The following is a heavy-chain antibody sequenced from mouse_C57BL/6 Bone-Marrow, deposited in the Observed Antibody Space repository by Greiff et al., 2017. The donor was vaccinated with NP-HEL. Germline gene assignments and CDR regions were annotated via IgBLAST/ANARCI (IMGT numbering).Heavy chain of an antibody. CDR2: ISDGGSYT. D-gene: IGHD2-10*01. V-gene: IGHV5-4*01. CDR1: GFTFSSYA. J-gene: IGHJ2*01. Sequence: DVQLVESGGGLVKPGGSLKLSCAASGFTFSSYAMSWVRQTPEKRLEWVATISDGGSYTYYPDNVKGRFTISRDNAKNNLYLQMSHLKSEDTAMYYCAREPYYYYWGQGTTLTVSS. CDR3: AREPYYYY.